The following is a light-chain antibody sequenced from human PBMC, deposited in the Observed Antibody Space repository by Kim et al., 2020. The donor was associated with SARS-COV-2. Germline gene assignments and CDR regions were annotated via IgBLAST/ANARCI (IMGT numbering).Light chain of an antibody. V-gene: IGLV10-54*01. CDR1: SNNVGDQG. Sequence: QTATLNCIGNSNNVGDQGAAWLQQPQGHPPKLLFYRNNSRPSGISERLSASRSGNTDSLTITALQPEDEADYYCSAWDSSLSAWVLGGGTQLTVL. CDR2: RNN. J-gene: IGLJ3*02. CDR3: SAWDSSLSAWV.